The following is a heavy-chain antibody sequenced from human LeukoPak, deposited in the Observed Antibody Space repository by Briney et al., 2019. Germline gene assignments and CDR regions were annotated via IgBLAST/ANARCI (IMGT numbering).Heavy chain of an antibody. J-gene: IGHJ4*02. CDR3: AKEAKYYDILTGSLKD. V-gene: IGHV3-64*01. D-gene: IGHD3-9*01. CDR2: ISSNGGST. CDR1: GFTFSSYA. Sequence: GGSLRLSCAASGFTFSSYAMHWVRQAPGKGLEYVSTISSNGGSTYYANSVKGRFTISRDNSKNTLYLQMNSLRAEDTAVYYCAKEAKYYDILTGSLKDWGQGTLVTVSS.